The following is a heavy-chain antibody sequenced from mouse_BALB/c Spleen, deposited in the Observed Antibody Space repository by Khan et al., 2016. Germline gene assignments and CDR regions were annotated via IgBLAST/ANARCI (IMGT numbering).Heavy chain of an antibody. CDR3: ARGQFITTATPAY. D-gene: IGHD1-2*01. J-gene: IGHJ3*01. CDR1: GYIFTNYG. Sequence: QVQLQQSGPELKKPGETVKISCKASGYIFTNYGMNWVKQAPGKGLKWMAWINTYTGEPTYADDFKGRFAFSLETSASTAYLQLNNLKNEDTATYFCARGQFITTATPAYWGQGTLVTVSA. CDR2: INTYTGEP. V-gene: IGHV9-3-1*01.